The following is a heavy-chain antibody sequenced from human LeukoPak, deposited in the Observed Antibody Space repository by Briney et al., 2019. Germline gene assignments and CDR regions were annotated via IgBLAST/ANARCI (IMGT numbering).Heavy chain of an antibody. V-gene: IGHV3-23*01. J-gene: IGHJ4*02. CDR2: IRGSGGST. CDR1: GFTFSSYA. Sequence: PGGSLRLSCAASGFTFSSYAMSWVRQAPGKGLEWVSAIRGSGGSTYYADSVKGRFTISRDNSKNTLYLQMNILRAEDTAVYYCAKDPFHYDSSGYYFDYWGQGTLVTVSS. D-gene: IGHD3-22*01. CDR3: AKDPFHYDSSGYYFDY.